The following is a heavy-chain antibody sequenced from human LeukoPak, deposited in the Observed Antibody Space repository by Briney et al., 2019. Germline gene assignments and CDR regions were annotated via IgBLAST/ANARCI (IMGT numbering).Heavy chain of an antibody. D-gene: IGHD3-22*01. Sequence: PSETLSLTCTVSGGSISSYYWSWIRQPPGKGLEWIGYIHYSGSTNYNPSLKSRVAISVDTSKNQFSLKLSSVTAADTAVYYCAREHYYDSSGMGFDYWGQGTLVTVSS. CDR2: IHYSGST. CDR1: GGSISSYY. V-gene: IGHV4-59*01. J-gene: IGHJ4*02. CDR3: AREHYYDSSGMGFDY.